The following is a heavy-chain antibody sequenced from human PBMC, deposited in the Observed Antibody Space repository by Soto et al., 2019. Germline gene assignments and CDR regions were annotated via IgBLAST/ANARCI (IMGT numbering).Heavy chain of an antibody. CDR2: MYPDDSDI. CDR3: ATAYVYDFENSNYYRDAFDI. CDR1: GYSFSFYW. D-gene: IGHD3-22*01. J-gene: IGHJ3*02. Sequence: PGESLKISCKASGYSFSFYWIGWVRQMPGKGLEWMAIMYPDDSDIRYGPSFEAHVTISADKSTGTAFLQWSSLKASDTAMYYCATAYVYDFENSNYYRDAFDIWGQGTLVTVSS. V-gene: IGHV5-51*01.